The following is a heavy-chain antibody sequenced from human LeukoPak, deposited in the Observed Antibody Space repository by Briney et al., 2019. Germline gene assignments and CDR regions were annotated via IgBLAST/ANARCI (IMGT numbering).Heavy chain of an antibody. CDR1: GFIFTDYN. CDR2: ISSPSTHI. Sequence: GGSLRLSCAASGFIFTDYNINWVRQAPGRGLEWVSYISSPSTHIYYADSVKGRFTISRDNAKNSLYLQMNSLRDEDTAMYYCARESYWGSNAKGFDYWGQGTLVTVSS. J-gene: IGHJ4*02. CDR3: ARESYWGSNAKGFDY. V-gene: IGHV3-48*02. D-gene: IGHD7-27*01.